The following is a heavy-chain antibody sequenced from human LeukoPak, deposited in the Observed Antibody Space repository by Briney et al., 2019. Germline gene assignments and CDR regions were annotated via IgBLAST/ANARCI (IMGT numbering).Heavy chain of an antibody. CDR2: INPNSGGT. CDR3: ARDGWELPYYYYMDV. Sequence: GASVKVSCKASGYTFKNYGISWVRQAPGQGLEWMGWINPNSGGTNYAQKFQGRVTMTRDTSISTAYMELSRLRSDDTAVYYCARDGWELPYYYYMDVWGKGTTVTVSS. J-gene: IGHJ6*03. CDR1: GYTFKNYG. D-gene: IGHD1-26*01. V-gene: IGHV1-2*02.